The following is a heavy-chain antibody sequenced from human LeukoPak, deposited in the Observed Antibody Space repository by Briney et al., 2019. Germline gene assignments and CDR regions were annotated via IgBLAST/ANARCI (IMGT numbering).Heavy chain of an antibody. Sequence: PGGSLRLSCAASGFTFSSYAMHWVRQAPGKGLEWVAVISYDGSNKYYADSVKGRFTISRDNSKNTLYLQMNSLRAEDTAVYYCAKFAPFDYWGQGTLVTVSS. CDR2: ISYDGSNK. CDR3: AKFAPFDY. J-gene: IGHJ4*02. CDR1: GFTFSSYA. V-gene: IGHV3-30-3*02.